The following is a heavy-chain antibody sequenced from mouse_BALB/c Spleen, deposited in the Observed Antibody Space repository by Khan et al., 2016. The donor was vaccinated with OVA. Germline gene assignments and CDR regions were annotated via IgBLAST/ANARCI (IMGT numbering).Heavy chain of an antibody. CDR2: ISSGGDNI. V-gene: IGHV5-9-3*01. J-gene: IGHJ3*01. CDR1: EFTFSTYA. D-gene: IGHD1-1*01. Sequence: EVELVESGGDLVKPGGSLKLSCSASEFTFSTYAMSWVRQTPEKRLEWVATISSGGDNIFYTDSVKGRFTISRDSAKNTLYLHMSSLRSEDTAMYYCARHNYGPFAYWGQGTLVTVSA. CDR3: ARHNYGPFAY.